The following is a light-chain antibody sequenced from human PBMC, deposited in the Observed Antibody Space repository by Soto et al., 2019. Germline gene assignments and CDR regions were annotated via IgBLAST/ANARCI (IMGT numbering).Light chain of an antibody. CDR1: SFNVGGNT. Sequence: QSVLTQQPSASGTPGQRVTTLCFGSSFNVGGNTVNWYQQVTGTAPKFLINSNNQRPSGVPDRFSGSKSGTSASLAISGLQSEDEADYYCATWDDSLNGVVFGGGTKLTVL. CDR2: SNN. J-gene: IGLJ2*01. V-gene: IGLV1-44*01. CDR3: ATWDDSLNGVV.